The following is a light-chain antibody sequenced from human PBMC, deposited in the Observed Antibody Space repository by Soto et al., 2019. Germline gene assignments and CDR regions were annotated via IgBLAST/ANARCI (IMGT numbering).Light chain of an antibody. CDR2: GAS. J-gene: IGKJ2*01. Sequence: EIVMTQSPDTLSVSPGERATLSCRASQSVSTNLAWYQQKPGQAPRLLIYGASTRATGVRARFSGSGSGTEFTLTISSLQSEDFAVYHCQQYNNWPYTFGQGTNLEIK. CDR3: QQYNNWPYT. V-gene: IGKV3-15*01. CDR1: QSVSTN.